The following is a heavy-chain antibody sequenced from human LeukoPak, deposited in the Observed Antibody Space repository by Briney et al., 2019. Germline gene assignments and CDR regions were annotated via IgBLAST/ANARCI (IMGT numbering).Heavy chain of an antibody. CDR3: VKAQYDFWSGLDY. J-gene: IGHJ4*02. D-gene: IGHD3-3*01. CDR2: ISGNGGST. CDR1: GFTFSRYT. Sequence: GGSLRLSCSASGFTFSRYTMRGVREAPGKGLEYVSAISGNGGSTSYADSVKVRFTISRDNSKNHLYLQMTSLRTEDPPIYYWVKAQYDFWSGLDYWGQGTLVTVSS. V-gene: IGHV3-64D*06.